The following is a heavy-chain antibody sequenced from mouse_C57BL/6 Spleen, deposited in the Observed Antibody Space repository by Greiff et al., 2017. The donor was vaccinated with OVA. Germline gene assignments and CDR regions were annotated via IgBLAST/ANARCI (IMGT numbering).Heavy chain of an antibody. V-gene: IGHV1-15*01. CDR3: TRSYYYGSSHYAMDY. D-gene: IGHD1-1*01. CDR1: GYTFTDYE. J-gene: IGHJ4*01. CDR2: IDPETGGT. Sequence: QVQLKESGAELVRPGASVTLSCKASGYTFTDYEMHWVKQTPVHGLEWIGAIDPETGGTAYNQKFKGKAILTADKSSSTAYMELRSLTSEDSAVYYCTRSYYYGSSHYAMDYWGQGTSVTVSS.